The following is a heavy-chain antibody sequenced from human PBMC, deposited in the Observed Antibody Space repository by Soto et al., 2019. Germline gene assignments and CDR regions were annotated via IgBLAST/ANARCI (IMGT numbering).Heavy chain of an antibody. CDR2: INHTGNT. D-gene: IGHD2-21*02. CDR1: GGSFSGYK. CDR3: AKGLSRGGNFL. Sequence: SETLSLTCAAYGGSFSGYKWSWIRQPPGKGLEWIGEINHTGNTNYSPSLKSRVTMSVDTSKNQFSLNLTSVTAADTAVYYCAKGLSRGGNFLWGQGTLVTGSS. V-gene: IGHV4-34*01. J-gene: IGHJ4*02.